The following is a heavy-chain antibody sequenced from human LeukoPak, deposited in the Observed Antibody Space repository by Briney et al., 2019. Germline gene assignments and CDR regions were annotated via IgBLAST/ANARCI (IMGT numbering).Heavy chain of an antibody. V-gene: IGHV1-8*01. Sequence: ASVKVSCKASGYTFTSYDINWVRQATGQGLEWMGWMNPNSGNTGHAQKFQGRVTMTRNTSISTAYMELSSLRSEDTAVYYCARGRYDSSGYYYWGRGTLVTVSS. J-gene: IGHJ4*02. CDR1: GYTFTSYD. CDR3: ARGRYDSSGYYY. CDR2: MNPNSGNT. D-gene: IGHD3-22*01.